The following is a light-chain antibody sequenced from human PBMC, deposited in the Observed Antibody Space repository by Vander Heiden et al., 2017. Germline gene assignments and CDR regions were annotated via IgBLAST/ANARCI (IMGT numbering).Light chain of an antibody. CDR2: EGS. CDR1: STDVGGYNY. J-gene: IGLJ2*01. CDR3: NSYSSISTYVV. V-gene: IGLV2-14*01. Sequence: QSALTQPASVSGSPGQSITISCTGTSTDVGGYNYVSWYHQHPGKSPQLMIYEGSNRPSGVSNRFSGSKSGNTASLTISGLQAEDDADYYCNSYSSISTYVVFGGGTKLTVL.